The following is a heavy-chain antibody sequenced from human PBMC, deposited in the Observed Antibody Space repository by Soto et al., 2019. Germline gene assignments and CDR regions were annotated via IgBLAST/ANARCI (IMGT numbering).Heavy chain of an antibody. CDR2: IIHIFGTA. J-gene: IGHJ6*02. D-gene: IGHD3-3*01. CDR3: ARGADVTIFGVVISHYGMDV. CDR1: GGTFSSYA. V-gene: IGHV1-69*13. Sequence: GASVKVSCKASGGTFSSYAISWVRQAPGQGLEWMGGIIHIFGTANYAQKFQGRVTITADESTSTAYMELSSLRSEDTAVYYCARGADVTIFGVVISHYGMDVWGQGTTVTVSS.